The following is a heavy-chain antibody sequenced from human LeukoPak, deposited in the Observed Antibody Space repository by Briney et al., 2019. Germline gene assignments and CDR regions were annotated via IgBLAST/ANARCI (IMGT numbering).Heavy chain of an antibody. CDR2: ISGSGGST. D-gene: IGHD4-17*01. CDR3: AKAHLPGPYGDYGYFDY. J-gene: IGHJ4*02. Sequence: PGGSLRLSCAASGFTFSSYAMSWVRQAPGKGLEWVSAISGSGGSTYYADSVKGRFTISRDNSKNTLYLQMNSLRAEDTAVYYCAKAHLPGPYGDYGYFDYWGQGTLVTVSS. CDR1: GFTFSSYA. V-gene: IGHV3-23*01.